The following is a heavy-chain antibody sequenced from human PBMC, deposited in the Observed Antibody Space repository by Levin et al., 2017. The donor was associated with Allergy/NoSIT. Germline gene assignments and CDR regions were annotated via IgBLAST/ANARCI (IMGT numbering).Heavy chain of an antibody. CDR2: ISYDGSNK. D-gene: IGHD2-15*01. V-gene: IGHV3-30-3*01. CDR1: GFSFSSYV. CDR3: AGDWWDLPKSHFDL. Sequence: GESLKISCDASGFSFSSYVFHWVRQAPGKGLGWVAAISYDGSNKYYADSVKGRFTISRDNSKNTVYLQMNSLTAEDTAVYYCAGDWWDLPKSHFDLWGQGALVSVSS. J-gene: IGHJ4*02.